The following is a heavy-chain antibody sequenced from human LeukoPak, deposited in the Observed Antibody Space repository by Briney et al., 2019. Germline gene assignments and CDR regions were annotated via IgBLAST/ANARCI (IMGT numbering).Heavy chain of an antibody. CDR1: GFTFSSNY. CDR3: AREHQVAATPFDY. Sequence: GGSLRLSCAASGFTFSSNYMSWVRQAPGKGLEWVSIIYSGAGTYYADSVKGRFTISRDNSKNTLYLQMDSLRAEDTGVYFCAREHQVAATPFDYWGQGTLVTVSS. J-gene: IGHJ4*02. V-gene: IGHV3-66*02. D-gene: IGHD1-26*01. CDR2: IYSGAGT.